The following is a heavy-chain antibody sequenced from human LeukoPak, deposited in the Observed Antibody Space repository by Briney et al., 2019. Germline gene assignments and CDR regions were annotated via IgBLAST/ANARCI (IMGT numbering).Heavy chain of an antibody. D-gene: IGHD6-13*01. V-gene: IGHV3-74*01. CDR2: INSDGSST. CDR3: ASSRLIAAAGIGY. CDR1: GFTFSSYW. Sequence: PGGSLRLSCAASGFTFSSYWMHWVRQAPGKGLVWVSRINSDGSSTSYADSVKGRFTISRDNAKNTLYLQMNSLRAEDPAVYYCASSRLIAAAGIGYWGQGTLVTVSS. J-gene: IGHJ4*02.